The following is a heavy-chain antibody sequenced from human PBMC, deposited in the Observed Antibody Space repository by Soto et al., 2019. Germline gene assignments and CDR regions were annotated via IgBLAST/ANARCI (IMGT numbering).Heavy chain of an antibody. CDR2: TYYRSKWYN. D-gene: IGHD3-3*01. V-gene: IGHV6-1*01. Sequence: PSQTLSLTCAISGDSVSSNSAAWNWIRQSPSRGLEWLGRTYYRSKWYNDYAVSVKSRITINPDTSKNQFSLQLNSVTPEDTALYYCVCSFFWSGYQPYYYNGMDVWGQGTTVTLSS. CDR3: VCSFFWSGYQPYYYNGMDV. J-gene: IGHJ6*02. CDR1: GDSVSSNSAA.